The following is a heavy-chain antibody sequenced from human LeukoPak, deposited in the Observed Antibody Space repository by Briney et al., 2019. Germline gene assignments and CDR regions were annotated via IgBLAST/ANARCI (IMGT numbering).Heavy chain of an antibody. V-gene: IGHV3-21*01. CDR1: GFTFSSYS. J-gene: IGHJ3*02. Sequence: GGPLTLSCAASGFTFSSYSMNWVRQAPGKGLEWVSYINSSRSYNYYADSVRGRFIISRDNTNNSMYLQMNSLRAEDTAVYYCARRRRRLGLPGGGFDIWGHGTMVTVSS. CDR2: INSSRSYN. CDR3: ARRRRRLGLPGGGFDI. D-gene: IGHD7-27*01.